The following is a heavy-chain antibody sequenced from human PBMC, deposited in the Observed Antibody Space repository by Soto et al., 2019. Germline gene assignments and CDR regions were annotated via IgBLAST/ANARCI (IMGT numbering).Heavy chain of an antibody. Sequence: PSETLSLTCAVYGGSFSGYYWSWIRQPPGKGLEWIGEINHSGSTNYNPSLKSRVTISVDTSKNQFSLKLSSVTAADTAVYYCAYYGSGSYYKNFDYWGQGTLVTVSS. CDR3: AYYGSGSYYKNFDY. CDR2: INHSGST. J-gene: IGHJ4*02. V-gene: IGHV4-34*01. CDR1: GGSFSGYY. D-gene: IGHD3-10*01.